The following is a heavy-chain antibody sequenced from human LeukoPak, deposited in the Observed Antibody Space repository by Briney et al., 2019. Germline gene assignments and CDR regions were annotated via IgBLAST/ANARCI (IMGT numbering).Heavy chain of an antibody. Sequence: GGSLRLSCAASGFTLSTYWMSWVRQAPGKGLEWVAKMKQDGSDKYYVDSVKGRSTISRDNAKNSLYLQMNSLRAEDTAVYYCARASHYGSGNYGAFDIWGQGTMVTVSS. CDR1: GFTLSTYW. CDR2: MKQDGSDK. CDR3: ARASHYGSGNYGAFDI. D-gene: IGHD3-10*01. J-gene: IGHJ3*02. V-gene: IGHV3-7*04.